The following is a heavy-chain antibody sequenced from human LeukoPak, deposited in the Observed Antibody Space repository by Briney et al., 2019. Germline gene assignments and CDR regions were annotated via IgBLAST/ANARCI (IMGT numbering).Heavy chain of an antibody. J-gene: IGHJ4*02. CDR1: GFTFSSYA. Sequence: GGSLRLSCSGSGFTFSSYAMIWVRQVPGKGLEWVSAVGGRGTNTFYADSVKGRFTISRDNSRNTLYLQMNSLRAEDTAVYYCARAKGGSGSYPYYFDYWGQGTLVTVSS. V-gene: IGHV3-23*01. CDR3: ARAKGGSGSYPYYFDY. CDR2: VGGRGTNT. D-gene: IGHD3-10*01.